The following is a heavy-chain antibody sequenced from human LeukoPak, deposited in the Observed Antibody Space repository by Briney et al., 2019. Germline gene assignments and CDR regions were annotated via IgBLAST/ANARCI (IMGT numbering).Heavy chain of an antibody. V-gene: IGHV5-51*01. Sequence: GESLKISWRGFGYRFTSYWIAWVRQMPGKGLEWVGIIYLGDSGTRYRPSFQGVVTFSADNSISPAYLQWSSLKASDNVMYYCARHIQGSVWPLYYWGQGTLVTVSP. CDR3: ARHIQGSVWPLYY. D-gene: IGHD5/OR15-5a*01. J-gene: IGHJ4*02. CDR2: IYLGDSGT. CDR1: GYRFTSYW.